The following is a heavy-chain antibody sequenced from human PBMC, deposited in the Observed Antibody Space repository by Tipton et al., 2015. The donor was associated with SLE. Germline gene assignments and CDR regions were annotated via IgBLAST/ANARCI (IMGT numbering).Heavy chain of an antibody. CDR2: IYYSGST. CDR1: GGSVSSGSYY. Sequence: TLSLTCTVSGGSVSSGSYYWSWIRQPPGKGLEWIGYIYYSGSTNYNPSLKSRVTISVDTSKNQFSLKLSSVTAADTAVYYCARARGAVAGPEDYWGQGTLVTVSS. V-gene: IGHV4-61*01. D-gene: IGHD6-19*01. J-gene: IGHJ4*02. CDR3: ARARGAVAGPEDY.